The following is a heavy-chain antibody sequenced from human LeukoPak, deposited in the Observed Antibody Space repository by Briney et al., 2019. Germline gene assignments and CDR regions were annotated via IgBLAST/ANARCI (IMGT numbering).Heavy chain of an antibody. Sequence: PGGSLRLSCAASGFTFSRYWMNWVRQAPGKGLEWVANIKRDGNEKNYVDSVKGRFSISRDNAKNSLHLQMDSLRAEDTAVYYCAKEGAYPIITYDSWGQGALVTVSS. CDR1: GFTFSRYW. CDR2: IKRDGNEK. D-gene: IGHD3-10*01. V-gene: IGHV3-7*01. CDR3: AKEGAYPIITYDS. J-gene: IGHJ5*01.